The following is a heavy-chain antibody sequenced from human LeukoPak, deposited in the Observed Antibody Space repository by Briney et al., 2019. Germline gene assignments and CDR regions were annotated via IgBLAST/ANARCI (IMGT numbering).Heavy chain of an antibody. CDR1: GGSISSSSYY. Sequence: SETLSLTCTVSGGSISSSSYYWGWIRQPPGKGLEWIGSIYYSGSTYYNPSLKRRVTISVDTSKNQFSLKLSSVTAADTAVYYCARPHYHRYSYGFENAFDIWGQGTMVTVSS. D-gene: IGHD5-18*01. CDR3: ARPHYHRYSYGFENAFDI. CDR2: IYYSGST. J-gene: IGHJ3*02. V-gene: IGHV4-39*01.